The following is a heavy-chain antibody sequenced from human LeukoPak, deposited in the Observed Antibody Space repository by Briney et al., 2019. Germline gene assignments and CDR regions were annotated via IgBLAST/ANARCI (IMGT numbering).Heavy chain of an antibody. Sequence: PSETLSLTCTVSGGSISSYYWSWIRQPPGKGLEWIGYIYYSGSTNYNPSLKSRVTISLDTSKNQFSLKLSSVTAADTAVYYCAREYCSRTSCYFDYWGQGTLVTVSS. V-gene: IGHV4-59*01. CDR2: IYYSGST. D-gene: IGHD2-2*01. CDR3: AREYCSRTSCYFDY. J-gene: IGHJ4*02. CDR1: GGSISSYY.